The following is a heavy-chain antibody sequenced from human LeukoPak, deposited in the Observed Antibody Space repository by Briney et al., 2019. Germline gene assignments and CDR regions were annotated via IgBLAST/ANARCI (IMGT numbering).Heavy chain of an antibody. CDR2: ISGSGDSS. V-gene: IGHV3-23*01. CDR3: ANRRWLVSSFDY. Sequence: GGSLRLSCAASGFTFSSYDMSWVRQAPGKGLEWVSAISGSGDSSYYADSVKGRFTISRDNSKNTLYLQMNSLRAEDTAVYYCANRRWLVSSFDYWGQGTLVTVSS. D-gene: IGHD6-19*01. J-gene: IGHJ4*02. CDR1: GFTFSSYD.